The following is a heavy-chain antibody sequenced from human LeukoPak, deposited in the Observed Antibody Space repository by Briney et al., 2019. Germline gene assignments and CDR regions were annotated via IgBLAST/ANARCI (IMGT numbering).Heavy chain of an antibody. CDR3: ARDGSTTVVYYDY. CDR2: INPNSGGT. D-gene: IGHD4-23*01. Sequence: GASVKVSCKAPGYTFTGYYMHWVRQAPGQGLEWMGWINPNSGGTNYAQKFQGRVTMTRDTSISTAYMELSRLRSDDTAVYYCARDGSTTVVYYDYWGQGTLVTVSS. CDR1: GYTFTGYY. V-gene: IGHV1-2*02. J-gene: IGHJ4*02.